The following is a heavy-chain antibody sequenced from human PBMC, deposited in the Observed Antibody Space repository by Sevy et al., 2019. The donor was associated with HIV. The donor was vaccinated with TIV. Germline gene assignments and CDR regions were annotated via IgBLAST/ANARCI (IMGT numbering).Heavy chain of an antibody. Sequence: GGSLRLSCAASGFTFSSYWMSWVRQAPGKGLEWVANIKQDGSEKYYVDSVKGRFTISRDNAKNSLYLQMNSLRAEETAVYYCARERWDFWSGYWRDAFDIWGQGTMVTVSS. CDR3: ARERWDFWSGYWRDAFDI. J-gene: IGHJ3*02. CDR1: GFTFSSYW. CDR2: IKQDGSEK. V-gene: IGHV3-7*01. D-gene: IGHD3-3*01.